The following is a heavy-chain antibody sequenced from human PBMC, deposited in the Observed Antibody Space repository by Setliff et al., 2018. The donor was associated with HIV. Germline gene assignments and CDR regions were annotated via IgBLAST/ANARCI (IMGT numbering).Heavy chain of an antibody. CDR1: GFTFGDYA. V-gene: IGHV3-49*04. J-gene: IGHJ6*03. D-gene: IGHD3-10*01. Sequence: GGSLRLSCTVSGFTFGDYAMSWVRQAPGKGLEWVGFIRSKVYGGTTEYAASVKGRFTISRGDSKSIAYLQMNSLKAEDTAVYHCGRAKSWYYYMDVWGKGTTVTVSS. CDR2: IRSKVYGGTT. CDR3: GRAKSWYYYMDV.